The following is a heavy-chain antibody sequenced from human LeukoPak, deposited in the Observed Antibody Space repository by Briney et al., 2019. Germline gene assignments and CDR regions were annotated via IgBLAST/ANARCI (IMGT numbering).Heavy chain of an antibody. J-gene: IGHJ4*02. CDR1: GFTFSSHW. CDR3: ARDRKVGAYYFDY. Sequence: GGSLRLSCAASGFTFSSHWMHWVRQDPGKGLVWVSRINSDGSSTTYADSVKGRFTISRDNAKNTLYLQMNSLRAEDTAVYYCARDRKVGAYYFDYWGQGTLVTVSS. CDR2: INSDGSST. V-gene: IGHV3-74*01. D-gene: IGHD1-26*01.